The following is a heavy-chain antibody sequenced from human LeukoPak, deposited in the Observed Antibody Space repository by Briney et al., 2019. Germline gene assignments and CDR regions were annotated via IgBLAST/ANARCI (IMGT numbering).Heavy chain of an antibody. J-gene: IGHJ4*02. Sequence: PGGSLRLSCAASGFNFNDSGMHWVRQAPGKGLEWVAVIWYDGSEKYYADSVKGRLTISSDNSKNTLYLQMNSLRADDTAVYYCARDGYYGSGRPFDYWGQGALVSVSS. V-gene: IGHV3-33*01. CDR3: ARDGYYGSGRPFDY. D-gene: IGHD3-10*01. CDR1: GFNFNDSG. CDR2: IWYDGSEK.